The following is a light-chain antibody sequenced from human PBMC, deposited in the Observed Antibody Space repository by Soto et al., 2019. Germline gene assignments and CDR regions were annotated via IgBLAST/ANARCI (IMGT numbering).Light chain of an antibody. CDR2: AAS. CDR1: QAISNY. J-gene: IGKJ1*01. CDR3: QKYNIAPWT. Sequence: DIQMTQSPSSLSAYVGDRVTITCRASQAISNYLAWYQQKPGKVPKLLIYAASTLQSVVPSRFSGSGSGTDFTLTISSLQPEDVATYYCQKYNIAPWTFGQGTKVEIK. V-gene: IGKV1-27*01.